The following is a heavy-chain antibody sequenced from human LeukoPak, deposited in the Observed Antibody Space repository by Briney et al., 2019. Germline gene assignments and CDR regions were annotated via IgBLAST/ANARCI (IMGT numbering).Heavy chain of an antibody. CDR1: GFTFSGSA. Sequence: PGGSLRLSCAASGFTFSGSAMHWVRQASGKGLEWVGRIRSKTNSYATAYAASVKGRFTIYRDDSKHTAYMKMNSLKTEARALYFCTRKGDSSDYPLDYWGQGTLVTVSS. D-gene: IGHD3-22*01. V-gene: IGHV3-73*01. J-gene: IGHJ4*02. CDR3: TRKGDSSDYPLDY. CDR2: IRSKTNSYAT.